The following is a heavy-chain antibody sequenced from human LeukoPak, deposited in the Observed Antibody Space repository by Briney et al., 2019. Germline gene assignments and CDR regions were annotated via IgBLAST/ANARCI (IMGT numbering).Heavy chain of an antibody. CDR2: IYTSGST. CDR1: VRPISSYY. CDR3: ARGVAITELGGALDI. D-gene: IGHD1-14*01. J-gene: IGHJ3*02. V-gene: IGHV4-4*07. Sequence: SETLSLICTVWVRPISSYYESWPRQPAGKGLEWIGRIYTSGSTNYNPSLKSRVTMSVDTSKNQFSLKLSSETAADTAVYYCARGVAITELGGALDIWGQGTMVTVSS.